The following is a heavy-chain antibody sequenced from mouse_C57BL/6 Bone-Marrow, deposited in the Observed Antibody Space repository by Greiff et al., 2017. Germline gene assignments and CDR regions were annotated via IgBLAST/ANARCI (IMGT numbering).Heavy chain of an antibody. CDR1: GYSITSGYY. V-gene: IGHV3-6*01. J-gene: IGHJ3*01. Sequence: EVQLVESGPGLVKPSQSLSLTCSVTGYSITSGYYWNWIRQFPGNKLEWMGYISYDGSNNYNPSLKNRISITRATSKNQFFLKLNSVTTEDTATYYCARDDYGPFAYWGQGTLVTVSA. CDR3: ARDDYGPFAY. D-gene: IGHD2-4*01. CDR2: ISYDGSN.